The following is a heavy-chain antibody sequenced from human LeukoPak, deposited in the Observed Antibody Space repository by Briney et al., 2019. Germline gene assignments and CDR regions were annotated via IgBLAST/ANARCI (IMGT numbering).Heavy chain of an antibody. J-gene: IGHJ4*02. Sequence: GGSLRLSCAASGFTFSNYGIHWVRQAPGKGLEWVAVISHDGMNKYYADSVKGRVTISRDNSKKTVYVQMNSLRPEDTAVYYCARSWGFGELSDHWGQGTLLTVSS. D-gene: IGHD3-10*01. CDR2: ISHDGMNK. CDR3: ARSWGFGELSDH. V-gene: IGHV3-30*03. CDR1: GFTFSNYG.